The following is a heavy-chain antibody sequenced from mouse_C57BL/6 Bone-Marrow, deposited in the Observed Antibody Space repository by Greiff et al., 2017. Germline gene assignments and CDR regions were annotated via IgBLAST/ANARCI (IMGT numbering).Heavy chain of an antibody. V-gene: IGHV1-26*01. D-gene: IGHD1-1*01. Sequence: VQLKQSGPELVKPGASVKISCKASGYTFTDYYMNWVKQSHGKSLEWIGDINPNNGGTSYNQKFKGKATLTVDKSSSTAYMELRSLTSEDSAVYYCANYGSSLYYAMDYWGQGTSVTVSS. CDR1: GYTFTDYY. J-gene: IGHJ4*01. CDR3: ANYGSSLYYAMDY. CDR2: INPNNGGT.